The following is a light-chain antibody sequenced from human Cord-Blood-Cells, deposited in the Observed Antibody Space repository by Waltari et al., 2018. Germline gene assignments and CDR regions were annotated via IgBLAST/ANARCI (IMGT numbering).Light chain of an antibody. Sequence: DIVMTKHPASLAVSLGERATINCKSTQSVLYSSNNKNYLAWYQQKQEQPPKLLIYWASTRESGVPDRFSGCGSGTDFTLTISSLQAEDVAVNDCQQYYSTPYTFGQGTKLEIK. V-gene: IGKV4-1*01. CDR3: QQYYSTPYT. CDR1: QSVLYSSNNKNY. CDR2: WAS. J-gene: IGKJ2*01.